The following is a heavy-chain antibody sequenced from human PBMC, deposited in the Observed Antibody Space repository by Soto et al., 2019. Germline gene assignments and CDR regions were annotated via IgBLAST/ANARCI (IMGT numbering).Heavy chain of an antibody. CDR2: VNPILSMS. V-gene: IGHV1-69*04. CDR3: ATSYGSGYRAFDF. CDR1: GDTFNFYS. J-gene: IGHJ4*02. Sequence: QVQLVQSVAEVKRPGSSVKVSCKASGDTFNFYSINWVRQAPGLGLEWMGRVNPILSMSNYAQRFQGRVTMTADKSTSTAYMELSGLRSEDTAIYYCATSYGSGYRAFDFWGQGALVTVSS. D-gene: IGHD3-10*01.